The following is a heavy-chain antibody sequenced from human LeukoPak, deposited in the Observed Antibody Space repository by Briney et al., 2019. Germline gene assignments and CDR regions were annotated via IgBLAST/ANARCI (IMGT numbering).Heavy chain of an antibody. V-gene: IGHV3-21*01. CDR1: GFTFNTYT. J-gene: IGHJ4*02. Sequence: GGSLRLSCAASGFTFNTYTMNWVRQAPGKGLEWVSSITASSTAIYSADSVKGRFTISRDNAKNFLYLQMNSLRAEDTAVYSCARALGSSTSDYWGQGTLVAVSS. CDR3: ARALGSSTSDY. CDR2: ITASSTAI. D-gene: IGHD6-13*01.